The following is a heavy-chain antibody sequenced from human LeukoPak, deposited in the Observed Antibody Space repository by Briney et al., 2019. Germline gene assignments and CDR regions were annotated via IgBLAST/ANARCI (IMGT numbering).Heavy chain of an antibody. V-gene: IGHV4-59*01. D-gene: IGHD3-10*01. CDR1: SGSISSYY. J-gene: IGHJ6*02. CDR2: IYYSGST. Sequence: SETLSLTCTVSSGSISSYYWSWIRQPPGKGLEWIGYIYYSGSTNYNPSLKSRVTISVDTSKNQFSLKLSSVTAADTAVYYCARGRTMVRVMDVWGQGTTVTVSS. CDR3: ARGRTMVRVMDV.